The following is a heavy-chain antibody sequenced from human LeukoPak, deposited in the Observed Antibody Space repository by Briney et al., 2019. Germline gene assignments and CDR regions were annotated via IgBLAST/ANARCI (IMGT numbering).Heavy chain of an antibody. CDR3: AKAATNGDAFDI. Sequence: GGSLRLSCAASGFTFSSYGMHWVRQAPGKGLEWVAVISYDGSNKYYADSVKGRFTISRDNSKNTLYLQMNSLRAEDTAVYYCAKAATNGDAFDIWGQGTMVTVSS. D-gene: IGHD2-8*01. J-gene: IGHJ3*02. CDR1: GFTFSSYG. V-gene: IGHV3-30*18. CDR2: ISYDGSNK.